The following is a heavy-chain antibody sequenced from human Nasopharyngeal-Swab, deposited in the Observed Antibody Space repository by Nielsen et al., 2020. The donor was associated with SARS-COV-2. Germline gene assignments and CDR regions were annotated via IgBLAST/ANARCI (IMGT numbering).Heavy chain of an antibody. V-gene: IGHV4-59*01. D-gene: IGHD3-3*01. CDR3: ARAGDAYDFWSGYPDYYGMDV. J-gene: IGHJ6*02. CDR1: GGSISANY. Sequence: SETLSLTCTVSGGSISANYWSWIRQPPGKGLEWIGFISYSGSTNYNPSLKSRVTISVDTSKNQFSLKLSSVTAADTAVYYCARAGDAYDFWSGYPDYYGMDVWGQGTTVTVSS. CDR2: ISYSGST.